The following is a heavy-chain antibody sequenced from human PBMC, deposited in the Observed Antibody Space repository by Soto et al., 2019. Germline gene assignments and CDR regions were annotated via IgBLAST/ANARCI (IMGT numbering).Heavy chain of an antibody. CDR3: ARGPGDYGDYY. J-gene: IGHJ4*02. CDR1: GFTFSSYS. Sequence: GGSLRLSCAASGFTFSSYSMNWVRQAPGKGLEWVSYISSSSSTIYYADSGKGRFTISRDNAKNSLYLQMNSLRAEDTAVYYCARGPGDYGDYYWGQGTLVTVSS. CDR2: ISSSSSTI. V-gene: IGHV3-48*01. D-gene: IGHD4-17*01.